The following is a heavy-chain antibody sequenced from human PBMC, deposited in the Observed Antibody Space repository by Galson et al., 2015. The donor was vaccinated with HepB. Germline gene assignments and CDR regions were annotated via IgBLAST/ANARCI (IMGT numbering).Heavy chain of an antibody. Sequence: SLRLSCAASGFTFSSYAMSWVRQAPGKGLEWVSAISGSGGSTYYADSVKGRFTISRDNSKNTLYLQMNSLRAEDTAVYYCAKSSGSGSYYFAWFDPWGQGTLVTVSS. CDR1: GFTFSSYA. V-gene: IGHV3-23*01. CDR3: AKSSGSGSYYFAWFDP. J-gene: IGHJ5*02. D-gene: IGHD3-10*01. CDR2: ISGSGGST.